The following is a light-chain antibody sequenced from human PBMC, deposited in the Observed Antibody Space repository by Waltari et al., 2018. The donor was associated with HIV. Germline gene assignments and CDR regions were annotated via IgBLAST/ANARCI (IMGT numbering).Light chain of an antibody. CDR3: SSYTSTSTLVV. V-gene: IGLV2-14*01. Sequence: QSALTQPASAPGSPGPSITIPCTVTSSDVAGYNYVYTYQQHPGKAPKLMIYEVSYRPSGVSNRFSGSKSGNTASLTISGLQAEDEADYYCSSYTSTSTLVVFGGGTKLTVL. CDR2: EVS. J-gene: IGLJ2*01. CDR1: SSDVAGYNY.